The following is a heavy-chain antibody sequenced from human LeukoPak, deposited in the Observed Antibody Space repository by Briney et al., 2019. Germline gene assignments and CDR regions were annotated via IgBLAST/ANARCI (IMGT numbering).Heavy chain of an antibody. V-gene: IGHV3-23*01. D-gene: IGHD2-2*01. Sequence: GGSLRLSCAASGFTFATYAMTSVPQAPGKGLEWVSSIIGTGGTLYADSVKGRFTISRDNSKNTLYLQVNSLRVEDTAMYYCACQREYCSSGRCYFDHWGQGTLVTVSS. CDR2: IIGTGGT. CDR3: ACQREYCSSGRCYFDH. CDR1: GFTFATYA. J-gene: IGHJ4*02.